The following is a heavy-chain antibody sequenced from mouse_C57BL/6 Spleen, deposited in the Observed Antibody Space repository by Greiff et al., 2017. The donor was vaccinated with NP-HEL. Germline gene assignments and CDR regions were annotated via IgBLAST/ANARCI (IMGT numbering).Heavy chain of an antibody. D-gene: IGHD4-1*01. CDR1: GYSFTGYY. CDR2: IYPYNGVS. J-gene: IGHJ4*01. CDR3: ARSSNWDVDYAMDY. V-gene: IGHV1-31*01. Sequence: EVKLLESGPELVKPGASVKISCKASGYSFTGYYMHWVKQSHGNILDWIGYIYPYNGVSSYNQKFKGKATLTVDKSSSTAYMELRSLTSEDSAVYYCARSSNWDVDYAMDYWGQGTSVTVSS.